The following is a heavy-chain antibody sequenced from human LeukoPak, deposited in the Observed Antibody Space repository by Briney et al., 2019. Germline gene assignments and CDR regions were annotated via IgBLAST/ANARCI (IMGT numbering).Heavy chain of an antibody. J-gene: IGHJ4*02. CDR1: GVTVSSTD. CDR2: IFSGGGT. CDR3: ARDLDGPENY. V-gene: IGHV3-53*01. D-gene: IGHD3-3*01. Sequence: PGGSLRLSCAVSGVTVSSTDMSWVRQAPGKGLEWVSVIFSGGGTYYTGSVKGRFTISRDNSKNTLYLQMNSLRAEGTAVYYCARDLDGPENYWGQGTLVTVSS.